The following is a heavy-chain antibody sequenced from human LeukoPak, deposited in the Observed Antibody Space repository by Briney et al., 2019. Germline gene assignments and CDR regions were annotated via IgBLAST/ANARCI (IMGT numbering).Heavy chain of an antibody. Sequence: PGGSLRLSCAASGFTFSSYGMHWVRQAPGKGLEWVAFIRYDGSNKYYADSVKGRFTISRDNSKNTLYLQMNSLRAEDTAVYYCAKEGVPGYYYYYYMDVWGKGTTVTISS. J-gene: IGHJ6*03. D-gene: IGHD3-10*01. CDR1: GFTFSSYG. CDR2: IRYDGSNK. CDR3: AKEGVPGYYYYYYMDV. V-gene: IGHV3-30*02.